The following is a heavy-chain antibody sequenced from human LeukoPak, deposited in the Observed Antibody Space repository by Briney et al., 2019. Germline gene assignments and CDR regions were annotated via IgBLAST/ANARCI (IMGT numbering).Heavy chain of an antibody. D-gene: IGHD6-13*01. J-gene: IGHJ4*02. CDR2: INSEGSST. Sequence: GGSLRLSCAASGFTFSSYWMHWVRQAPGKGLVWVSRINSEGSSTSYADSVKGRFTISRDNAKNTLYLQMNSLRDEDTAVYYCAKREKAAAHFDYWGQGTLVTVSS. CDR1: GFTFSSYW. CDR3: AKREKAAAHFDY. V-gene: IGHV3-74*01.